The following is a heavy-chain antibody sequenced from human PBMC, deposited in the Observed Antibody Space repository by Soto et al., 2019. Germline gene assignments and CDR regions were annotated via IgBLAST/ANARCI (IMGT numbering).Heavy chain of an antibody. CDR3: ARPQVRSDIVVVVAVGPERLFGYGMDV. V-gene: IGHV1-69*13. CDR1: GGTFSSYA. CDR2: IIPIFGTA. J-gene: IGHJ6*02. Sequence: ASVKVSCKASGGTFSSYAISWERQAPGQGLEWMGGIIPIFGTANYAQKFQGRVTITADESTSTAYMELSSLRSEDTAVYYCARPQVRSDIVVVVAVGPERLFGYGMDVWGQGTTVTVSS. D-gene: IGHD2-15*01.